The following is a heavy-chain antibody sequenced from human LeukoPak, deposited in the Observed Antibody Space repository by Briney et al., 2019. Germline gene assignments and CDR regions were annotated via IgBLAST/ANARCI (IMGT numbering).Heavy chain of an antibody. Sequence: GGSLRLSCAASGFTFSSYSMNWVRQAPGKELEWVSSISSSSSYIYYADSVKGRFTISRDNAKNSLYLQMNSLRAEDTAVYYCARVIAADFDYWGQGTLVTVSS. V-gene: IGHV3-21*01. J-gene: IGHJ4*02. CDR3: ARVIAADFDY. D-gene: IGHD6-13*01. CDR1: GFTFSSYS. CDR2: ISSSSSYI.